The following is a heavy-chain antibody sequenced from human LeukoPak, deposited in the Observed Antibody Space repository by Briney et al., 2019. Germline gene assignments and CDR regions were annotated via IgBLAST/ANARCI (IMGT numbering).Heavy chain of an antibody. CDR3: ARVGITIFGVVRGYFDY. Sequence: ASVKVSCKASGYTFTGYYMHWVRQAPGQGLEWMGCINPNSGGTNYAQKFQGRVTMTRDTSISTAYMELGRLRSDDTAVYYCARVGITIFGVVRGYFDYWGQGTLVTVSS. D-gene: IGHD3-3*01. CDR2: INPNSGGT. V-gene: IGHV1-2*02. J-gene: IGHJ4*02. CDR1: GYTFTGYY.